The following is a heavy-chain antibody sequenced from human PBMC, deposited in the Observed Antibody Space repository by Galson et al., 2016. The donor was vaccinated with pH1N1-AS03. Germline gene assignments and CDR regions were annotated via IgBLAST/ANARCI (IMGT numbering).Heavy chain of an antibody. D-gene: IGHD4-23*01. CDR3: ARGWPDYGGDSFLGWDH. CDR2: ISAYNGNI. J-gene: IGHJ4*02. CDR1: GYTFTNYG. Sequence: SVKVSCKASGYTFTNYGISWVRQAPGQGLEWMGRISAYNGNINYAQKLQGRVTLTTDTSTSTAYMELRSLRSADTAVYYCARGWPDYGGDSFLGWDHWGQGSLVTVSS. V-gene: IGHV1-18*01.